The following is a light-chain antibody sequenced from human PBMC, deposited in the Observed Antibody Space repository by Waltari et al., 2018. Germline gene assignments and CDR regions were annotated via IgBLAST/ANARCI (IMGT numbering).Light chain of an antibody. Sequence: EIVLTQSPGTLSLSPGERATLSCKASQSVGRSLAWYQQKPSQAPRLLIFATSSRATGIPDRFSGSGSGTDFSLSISRLEPEDLAVYYCQHYVRLPATFGQGTKVEIK. CDR3: QHYVRLPAT. CDR1: QSVGRS. V-gene: IGKV3-20*01. CDR2: ATS. J-gene: IGKJ1*01.